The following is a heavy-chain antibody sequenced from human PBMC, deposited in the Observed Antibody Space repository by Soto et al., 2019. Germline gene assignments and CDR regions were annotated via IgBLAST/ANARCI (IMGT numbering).Heavy chain of an antibody. CDR2: ISAYNGNT. V-gene: IGHV1-18*01. CDR1: CYTFTSYG. Sequence: RASVKVSCKASCYTFTSYGISWVRQAPGQGLEWMGWISAYNGNTNYAQKLQGRVTMTSDTSTSTAYMELRSLRSDDTAVYYCARDTYYYDSSGYPAKYYGMDVWGQGTTVTVSS. CDR3: ARDTYYYDSSGYPAKYYGMDV. J-gene: IGHJ6*02. D-gene: IGHD3-22*01.